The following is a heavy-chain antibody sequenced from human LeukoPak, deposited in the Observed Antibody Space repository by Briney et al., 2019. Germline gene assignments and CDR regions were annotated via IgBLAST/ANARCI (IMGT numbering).Heavy chain of an antibody. CDR1: GGSISSYY. CDR2: IYTSGST. D-gene: IGHD2/OR15-2a*01. J-gene: IGHJ3*02. CDR3: ARNLLLDAFDI. V-gene: IGHV4-4*09. Sequence: PSETLSLTCTVSGGSISSYYWSWIRQPPGKGLEWIGYIYTSGSTNYNPSLKSRVTISVDTSKNQFPLKLSSVTAADTAVYYCARNLLLDAFDIWGQGTMVTVSS.